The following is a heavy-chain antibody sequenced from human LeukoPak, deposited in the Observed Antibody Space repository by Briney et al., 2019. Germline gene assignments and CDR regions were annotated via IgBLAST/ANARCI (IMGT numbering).Heavy chain of an antibody. J-gene: IGHJ4*02. CDR2: IYSGGST. CDR3: ARHAGGDYPYYFDY. CDR1: AFTVSSNY. D-gene: IGHD2-21*02. Sequence: GGSLRLSCAASAFTVSSNYMSWVRQAPGKALEWVSVIYSGGSTYYADSVKGRFTISRDNSKNTLYLQMNNLRAEDTAVYYCARHAGGDYPYYFDYWGQGTLVTVSS. V-gene: IGHV3-66*04.